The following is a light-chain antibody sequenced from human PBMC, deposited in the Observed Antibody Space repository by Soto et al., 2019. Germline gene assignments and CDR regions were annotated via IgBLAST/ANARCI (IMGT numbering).Light chain of an antibody. Sequence: EIVLTQSPGTLSFSPGERATLSCRASQSVSSNYLAWFQQKPGQAPRLLIYGASSRATGIPDRFSGSGSGTDFTLTISRLEPEDFAVYYCHQYGSSAWTFGQGTKVDIK. CDR3: HQYGSSAWT. J-gene: IGKJ1*01. CDR2: GAS. CDR1: QSVSSNY. V-gene: IGKV3-20*01.